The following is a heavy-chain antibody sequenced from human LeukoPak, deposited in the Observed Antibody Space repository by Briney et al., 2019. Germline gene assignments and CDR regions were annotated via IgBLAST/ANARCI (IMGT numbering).Heavy chain of an antibody. J-gene: IGHJ5*02. CDR2: INHSGST. D-gene: IGHD3-16*02. CDR1: GGSFSGYY. CDR3: ARQRVDDYVWGSYRYTGGNWFDP. Sequence: PSETLSLTCAVYGGSFSGYYWSWIRQPPGKGLEWIGEINHSGSTNYNPSLKSRVTISVDTSKNQFSLKLSSVTAADTAVYYCARQRVDDYVWGSYRYTGGNWFDPWGQGTLVTVSS. V-gene: IGHV4-34*01.